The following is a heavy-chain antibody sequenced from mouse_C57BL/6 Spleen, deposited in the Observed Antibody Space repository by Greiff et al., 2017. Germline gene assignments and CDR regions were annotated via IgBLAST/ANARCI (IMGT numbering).Heavy chain of an antibody. CDR1: GYTFTEYT. D-gene: IGHD2-2*01. V-gene: IGHV1-62-2*01. Sequence: QVQLQQSGAELVKPGASVKLSCKASGYTFTEYTIHWVKQRSGQGLGWIGWFYPGSGSIKYNEKFKDKATWTADKSSSTVYMELNRWTSEDSAVYFCARHESLMVTSVRNWYFDVWGTGTTVTVAS. CDR3: ARHESLMVTSVRNWYFDV. J-gene: IGHJ1*03. CDR2: FYPGSGSI.